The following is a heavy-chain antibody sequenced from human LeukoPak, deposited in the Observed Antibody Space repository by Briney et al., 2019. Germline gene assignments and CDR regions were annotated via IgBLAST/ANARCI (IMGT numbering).Heavy chain of an antibody. CDR3: ARVRPGDYYYYYYMDI. CDR2: IYHSGST. Sequence: SGTLSLTCAVSGGSISSSNWWSWVRQPPGKGLEWIGEIYHSGSTNYNPSLKSRVTISVDKSKNQFSLKLSSVTAADTAVYYCARVRPGDYYYYYYMDIWGKGTTVTVSS. CDR1: GGSISSSNW. V-gene: IGHV4-4*02. D-gene: IGHD3-10*01. J-gene: IGHJ6*03.